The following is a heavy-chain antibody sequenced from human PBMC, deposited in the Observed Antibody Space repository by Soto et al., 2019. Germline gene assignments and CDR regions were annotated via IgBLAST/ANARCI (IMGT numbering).Heavy chain of an antibody. CDR3: ARDGARMATIRWFDP. D-gene: IGHD5-12*01. J-gene: IGHJ5*02. V-gene: IGHV1-69*01. CDR2: IIPIFGTA. CDR1: GGTFSSYA. Sequence: QVQLVQSGAEVKKPGSSVKVYCKASGGTFSSYAISWVRQAPGQGLEWMGWIIPIFGTANYAQKFQGRVTITADESTSTAYMELSSLRSEDTAVYYCARDGARMATIRWFDPWGQGTLVTVSS.